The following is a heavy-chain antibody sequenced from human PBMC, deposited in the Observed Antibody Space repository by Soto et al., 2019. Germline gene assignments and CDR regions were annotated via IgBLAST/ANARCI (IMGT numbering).Heavy chain of an antibody. Sequence: PGGSLRLSCSASGFTFSSYAMHWVRLAPGKGLEYVSGIRVNGDPPFYADSVKGRFIGSRENSKNTLFLQMSSLSADDTAVYYCLKTRGGNTFHFFDWGQ. V-gene: IGHV3-64D*06. CDR3: LKTRGGNTFHFFD. J-gene: IGHJ1*01. CDR1: GFTFSSYA. D-gene: IGHD1-7*01. CDR2: IRVNGDPP.